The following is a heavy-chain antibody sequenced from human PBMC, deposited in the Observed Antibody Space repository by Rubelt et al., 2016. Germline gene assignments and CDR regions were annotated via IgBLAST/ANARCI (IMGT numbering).Heavy chain of an antibody. Sequence: QVQLQQWGAGLLKPSETLSLTCAVYGGSFSGYYWSWIRQPPGTGLEWIGEINHSGSTNYNPSLKSRVTRSVDTAKNQLSLKLGSVTGADTAVYYCARGLARAAAAPRRLWFDPWGQGTLVTVSS. CDR2: INHSGST. J-gene: IGHJ5*02. CDR3: ARGLARAAAAPRRLWFDP. CDR1: GGSFSGYY. D-gene: IGHD6-13*01. V-gene: IGHV4-34*01.